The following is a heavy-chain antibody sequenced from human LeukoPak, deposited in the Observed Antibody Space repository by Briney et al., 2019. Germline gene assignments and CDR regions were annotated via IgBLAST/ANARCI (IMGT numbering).Heavy chain of an antibody. D-gene: IGHD1-26*01. J-gene: IGHJ5*02. CDR3: AREGVGATTSPLLGPYNWFDP. CDR1: GFTFSSYW. CDR2: IKQDGSEK. Sequence: PGGSLRLSCAASGFTFSSYWMSWVRQAPGKGLEWVANIKQDGSEKYYVDSVKGRLTISRDNAKNSLYLQMNSLRAEDTAVYYCAREGVGATTSPLLGPYNWFDPWGQGTLVTVSS. V-gene: IGHV3-7*01.